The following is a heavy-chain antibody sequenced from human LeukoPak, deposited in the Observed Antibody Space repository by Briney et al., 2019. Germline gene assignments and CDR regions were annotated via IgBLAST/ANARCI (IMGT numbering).Heavy chain of an antibody. J-gene: IGHJ3*02. CDR1: GFTFSSYS. Sequence: GGSLRLSCAASGFTFSSYSMNWVRQAPGKGLEWVSSISSSSSYIYYADSVKGRFTISRDNAKNSLYLQMNSVRAEDTAVYYCARATRPDFWSGYYTHDAFDIWGQGTMVTVSS. D-gene: IGHD3-3*01. V-gene: IGHV3-21*01. CDR2: ISSSSSYI. CDR3: ARATRPDFWSGYYTHDAFDI.